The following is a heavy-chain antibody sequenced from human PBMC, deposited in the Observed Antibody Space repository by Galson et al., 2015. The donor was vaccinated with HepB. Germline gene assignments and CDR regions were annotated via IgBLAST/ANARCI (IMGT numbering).Heavy chain of an antibody. J-gene: IGHJ4*02. Sequence: SLRLSCAASGFTFSSYGMHWVRQAPGKGLEWVAVMSYDGGHISYVDSVKGRFTISRDNSKNTLYLQMNSLRAEDTAVYYCAKGRPRMAVPVMEFDYWGQGTLVTVSS. CDR2: MSYDGGHI. CDR1: GFTFSSYG. V-gene: IGHV3-30*18. CDR3: AKGRPRMAVPVMEFDY. D-gene: IGHD6-19*01.